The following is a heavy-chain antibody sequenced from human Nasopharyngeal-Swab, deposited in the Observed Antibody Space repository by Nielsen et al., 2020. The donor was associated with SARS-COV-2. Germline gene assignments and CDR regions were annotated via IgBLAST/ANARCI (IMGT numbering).Heavy chain of an antibody. CDR3: ARAPGGSYPTGYFDY. D-gene: IGHD1-26*01. Sequence: ASVKVSCKTSAYSFTSYGISWLRQAPGQGLDWMGWISAYNGDTNYAQKFQGRVTFTTDTSTSTAYMELRSLRSDDTAVYYCARAPGGSYPTGYFDYWGQGTLVTVSS. J-gene: IGHJ4*02. CDR1: AYSFTSYG. V-gene: IGHV1-18*04. CDR2: ISAYNGDT.